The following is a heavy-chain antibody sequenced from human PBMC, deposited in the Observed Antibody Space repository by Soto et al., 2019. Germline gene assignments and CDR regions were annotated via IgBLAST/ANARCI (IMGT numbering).Heavy chain of an antibody. J-gene: IGHJ5*02. CDR1: GYTFTSYG. V-gene: IGHV1-18*04. CDR2: ISAYNGNT. CDR3: ARDRYDSSGSNWFDP. Sequence: GASVKVSCKASGYTFTSYGISWARQAPGQGLEWMGWISAYNGNTNYAQKLQGRVTMTTDTSTSTAYMELRSLRSDDTAVYYCARDRYDSSGSNWFDPSGQATLVTVSS. D-gene: IGHD3-22*01.